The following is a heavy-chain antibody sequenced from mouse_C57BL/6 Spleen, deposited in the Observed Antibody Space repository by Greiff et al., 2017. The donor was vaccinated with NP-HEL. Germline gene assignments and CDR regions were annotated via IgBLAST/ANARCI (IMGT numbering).Heavy chain of an antibody. CDR1: GYTFTSYG. CDR2: IYPRSGNT. Sequence: QVQLKQSGAELARPGASVKLSCKASGYTFTSYGISWVKQRTGQGLEWIGEIYPRSGNTYYNEKFKGKATLTADKSSSTAYMELRSLTSEDSAVYFCARGDGQTYAMDYWGQGTSVTVSS. CDR3: ARGDGQTYAMDY. D-gene: IGHD1-2*01. V-gene: IGHV1-81*01. J-gene: IGHJ4*01.